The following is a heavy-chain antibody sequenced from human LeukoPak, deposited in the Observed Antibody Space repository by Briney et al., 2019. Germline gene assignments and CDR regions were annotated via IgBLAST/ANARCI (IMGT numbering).Heavy chain of an antibody. Sequence: PGGSLRLSXAASGFTFSSYAMSWVRQAPGKGLEWVSAISGSGGSTYYADSVKGRFTISRDNSKNTLYLQMNSLRAEDTAVYYCAKDGGYYDFWSGYYLSDAFDIWGRGTMVTVSS. CDR3: AKDGGYYDFWSGYYLSDAFDI. D-gene: IGHD3-3*01. V-gene: IGHV3-23*01. J-gene: IGHJ3*02. CDR2: ISGSGGST. CDR1: GFTFSSYA.